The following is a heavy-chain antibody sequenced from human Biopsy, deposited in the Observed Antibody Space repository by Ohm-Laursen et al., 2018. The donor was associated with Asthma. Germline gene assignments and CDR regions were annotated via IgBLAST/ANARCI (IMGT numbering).Heavy chain of an antibody. J-gene: IGHJ4*02. D-gene: IGHD2-21*01. CDR1: GFSFSNYG. CDR3: VRWRSGYPDHYSDF. CDR2: ISSDVRE. V-gene: IGHV3-30*03. Sequence: SLRLSCAASGFSFSNYGMHWVRQAPGKGLEWVALISSDVREWYADSVKGRFTISRDNSKNTLDLQMNSLRGDDTAVYYCVRWRSGYPDHYSDFWGLGTLVTVSS.